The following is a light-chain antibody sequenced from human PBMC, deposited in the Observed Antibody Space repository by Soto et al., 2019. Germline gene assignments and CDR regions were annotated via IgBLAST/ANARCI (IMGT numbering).Light chain of an antibody. J-gene: IGLJ2*01. CDR3: SSYAGSNIVV. CDR1: SSDVGGYNY. Sequence: QSVLTQPPSASGSPGQSVTIPCTGTSSDVGGYNYVSWYQQHPGKAPKLMIYEVSKGPSGVPDRFSGSKSGNTASLTVSGLQAEDEADYYCSSYAGSNIVVFGGGTQLTVL. V-gene: IGLV2-8*01. CDR2: EVS.